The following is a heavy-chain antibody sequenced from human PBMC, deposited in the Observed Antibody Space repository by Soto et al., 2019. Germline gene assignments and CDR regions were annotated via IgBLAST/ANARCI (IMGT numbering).Heavy chain of an antibody. D-gene: IGHD6-13*01. CDR3: ERDTGDSNPQNWFDP. J-gene: IGHJ5*02. CDR2: ISYDGSNK. Sequence: GPLLLPCSAPGFTFSSYAMHWVRQAPGKGLEWVAVISYDGSNKYYADSVKGRFTISRDNSKNTLYLQMNSLRAEDTAVYYCERDTGDSNPQNWFDPWGQGTLVTVYS. V-gene: IGHV3-30-3*01. CDR1: GFTFSSYA.